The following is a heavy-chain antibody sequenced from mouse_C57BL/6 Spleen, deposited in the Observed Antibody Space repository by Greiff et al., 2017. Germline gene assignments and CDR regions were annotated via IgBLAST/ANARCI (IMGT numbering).Heavy chain of an antibody. CDR1: GYTFTSYW. CDR3: ARSEWGGFAY. J-gene: IGHJ3*01. V-gene: IGHV1-59*01. Sequence: VQLQQPGAELVRPGTSVKLSCKASGYTFTSYWMHWVKQRPGQGLEWIGVIDPSDSYTNYNQKFKGKATLTVDTSSSPAYMQLSSLTSEDSAVYYCARSEWGGFAYWGQGTLVTVSA. D-gene: IGHD1-3*01. CDR2: IDPSDSYT.